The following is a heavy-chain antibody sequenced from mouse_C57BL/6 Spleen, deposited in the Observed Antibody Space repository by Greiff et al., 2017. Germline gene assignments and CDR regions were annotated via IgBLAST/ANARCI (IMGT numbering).Heavy chain of an antibody. CDR3: ARDSFYYYGSSPSAMDY. CDR1: GFTFSSYA. CDR2: ISDGGSYT. V-gene: IGHV5-4*01. D-gene: IGHD1-1*01. J-gene: IGHJ4*01. Sequence: EVMLVESGGGLVKPGGSLKLSCAASGFTFSSYAMSWVRQTPEKRLEWVATISDGGSYTYYPDNVKGRFTISRDNAKNNLYLQMSHLKSEDTAMYYCARDSFYYYGSSPSAMDYWGQGTSVTVSS.